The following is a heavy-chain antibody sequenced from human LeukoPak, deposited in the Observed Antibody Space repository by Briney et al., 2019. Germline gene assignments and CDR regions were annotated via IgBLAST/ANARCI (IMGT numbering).Heavy chain of an antibody. Sequence: GGSLRLSCAASGFTVSSNYMSWVRQAPGKGLEWVSVIYSGGSTYYADSVKGRFTISRDNSKNTLYLQMNSLRAEDTAVYYCASGPVNVVVPAATKGGERNYYYYYYMDVWGKGTTVTVSS. CDR3: ASGPVNVVVPAATKGGERNYYYYYYMDV. D-gene: IGHD2-2*01. J-gene: IGHJ6*03. CDR2: IYSGGST. V-gene: IGHV3-66*02. CDR1: GFTVSSNY.